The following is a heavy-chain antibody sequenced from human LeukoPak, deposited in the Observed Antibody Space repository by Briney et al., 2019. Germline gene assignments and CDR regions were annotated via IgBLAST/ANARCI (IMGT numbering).Heavy chain of an antibody. CDR2: IRSKANSYAT. J-gene: IGHJ4*02. CDR3: TNIKDDY. V-gene: IGHV3-73*01. CDR1: GFTFSGSA. Sequence: PGGSLRLSCAASGFTFSGSAMHWVRQASGKGLKWVGRIRSKANSYATAYAASVKGRLTISRDDSKNTAYLQMNSLKTEDTAVYYCTNIKDDYWGQGTLVTVSS.